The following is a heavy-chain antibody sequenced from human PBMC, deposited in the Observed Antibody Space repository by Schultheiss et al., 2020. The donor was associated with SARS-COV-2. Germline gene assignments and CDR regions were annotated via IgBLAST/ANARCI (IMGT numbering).Heavy chain of an antibody. D-gene: IGHD3-22*01. CDR1: GFTVSSNY. V-gene: IGHV3-23*01. CDR2: ISGSGGST. Sequence: GGSLRLSCAASGFTVSSNYMSWVRQAPGKGLEWVSAISGSGGSTYYADSVKGRFTISRDNSKNTLYLQMNSLRAEDTAVYYCARCGHYYDSSGYYLGYWGQGTLVTVSS. J-gene: IGHJ4*02. CDR3: ARCGHYYDSSGYYLGY.